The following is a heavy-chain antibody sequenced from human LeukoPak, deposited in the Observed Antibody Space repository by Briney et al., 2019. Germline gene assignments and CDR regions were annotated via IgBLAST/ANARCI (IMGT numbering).Heavy chain of an antibody. V-gene: IGHV3-13*01. D-gene: IGHD3-10*01. Sequence: GGSLRLSCAASGFTFSSYDMHWVRQAPGKGLEWDSAIGTAGDTYYPGSVKGRFTISRENAKNSLYLQMNSLRAGDTAVYYCARGITMVRGVIRYYGMDVWGQGTTVTVSS. CDR2: IGTAGDT. CDR3: ARGITMVRGVIRYYGMDV. J-gene: IGHJ6*02. CDR1: GFTFSSYD.